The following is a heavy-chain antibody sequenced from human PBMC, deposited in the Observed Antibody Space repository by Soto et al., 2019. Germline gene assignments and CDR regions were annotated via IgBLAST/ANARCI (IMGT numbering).Heavy chain of an antibody. CDR2: IHFGGNT. D-gene: IGHD5-12*01. J-gene: IGHJ4*02. CDR1: GFTVSGDY. V-gene: IGHV3-53*01. CDR3: TKVSPQWLVHDY. Sequence: PGGSLRLSCAASGFTVSGDYVNWVRQAPGKGLECVSVIHFGGNTYYADSVKGRFTVSRDNSKNTLYLQMNSLRVEDTAIYFCTKVSPQWLVHDYWGQGTLVTVSS.